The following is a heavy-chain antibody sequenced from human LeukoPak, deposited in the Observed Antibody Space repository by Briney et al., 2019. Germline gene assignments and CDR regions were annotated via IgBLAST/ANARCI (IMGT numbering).Heavy chain of an antibody. CDR2: IHSGGKA. V-gene: IGHV3-53*01. CDR1: GFTVSSSY. D-gene: IGHD2-15*01. Sequence: GGSLRLSCAASGFTVSSSYMSWVRQAPGKGLEWVSVIHSGGKAYYADSVKGRFSISRDNSKNTLYLQMNSLRAQDTAVYYCTRDLNSGGSCWGQGALVTVSS. CDR3: TRDLNSGGSC. J-gene: IGHJ4*02.